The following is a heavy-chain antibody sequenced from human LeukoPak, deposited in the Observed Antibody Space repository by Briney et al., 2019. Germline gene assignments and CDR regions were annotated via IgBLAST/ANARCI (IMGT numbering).Heavy chain of an antibody. V-gene: IGHV4-34*01. J-gene: IGHJ6*02. CDR2: INHSGGT. CDR1: GGSLSGDF. D-gene: IGHD3-10*01. CDR3: ARDRKGYYYGSGRHYYYGMDV. Sequence: SETLSLTCAIYGGSLSGDFWSWVRQPPGKGLEWIGEINHSGGTTYNPSLKSRVTISVDTSKNQFSLNLRSVTAADTAVYYCARDRKGYYYGSGRHYYYGMDVWGQGTTVTVSS.